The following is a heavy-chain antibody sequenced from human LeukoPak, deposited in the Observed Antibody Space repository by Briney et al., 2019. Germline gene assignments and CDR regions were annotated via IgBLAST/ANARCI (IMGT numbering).Heavy chain of an antibody. CDR3: GRDLNWGAFDI. J-gene: IGHJ3*02. CDR2: IGPSGDNT. D-gene: IGHD7-27*01. V-gene: IGHV3-23*01. CDR1: GFTFSNYG. Sequence: GGTLRLSCAASGFTFSNYGMDWVRQAPGKGLEWVSGIGPSGDNTYYADSVKGRFTISRDNSRNTVLLQMNSLTAEDTAVYYCGRDLNWGAFDIRGLGAMVTVSS.